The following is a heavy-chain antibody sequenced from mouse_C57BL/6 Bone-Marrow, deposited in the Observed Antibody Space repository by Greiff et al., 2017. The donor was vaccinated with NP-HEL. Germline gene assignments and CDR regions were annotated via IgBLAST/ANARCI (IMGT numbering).Heavy chain of an antibody. CDR1: GFTFSDYG. V-gene: IGHV5-17*01. Sequence: EVKLVESGGGLVKPGGSLKLSCAASGFTFSDYGMHWVRQAPEKGLEWVAYISSGSSTIYYADTVKGRFTISRDNAKNTLFLQMTSLRSEDTAMYYCASLLRDDWGQGTTLTVSS. CDR2: ISSGSSTI. J-gene: IGHJ2*01. CDR3: ASLLRDD.